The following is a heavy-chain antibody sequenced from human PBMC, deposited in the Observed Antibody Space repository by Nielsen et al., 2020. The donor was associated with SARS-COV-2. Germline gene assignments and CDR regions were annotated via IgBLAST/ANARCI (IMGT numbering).Heavy chain of an antibody. CDR3: ARDRRDLVPDYYLDQSFHGLDV. CDR2: IYYSGST. Sequence: WIRQPPGRRLEWIGYIYYSGSTSYNPSLKSRVTISLDTTKNQFSLKVTSVTAADTAVYYCARDRRDLVPDYYLDQSFHGLDVWGQGTTVTVSS. J-gene: IGHJ6*02. V-gene: IGHV4-59*12. D-gene: IGHD3-9*01.